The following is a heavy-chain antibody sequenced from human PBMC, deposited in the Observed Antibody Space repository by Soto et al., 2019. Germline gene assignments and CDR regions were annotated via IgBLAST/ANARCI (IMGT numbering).Heavy chain of an antibody. Sequence: PGGSHRLSCAASGLTFISYWMNWVRQATGKGLEWVANIKQDGSEKYYVDSVKGRFTISRDNAKDSLYLQVNSLRADDTAVYYCARGPGQGLRLNYFDYWGQGTLVTVSS. CDR1: GLTFISYW. D-gene: IGHD5-12*01. V-gene: IGHV3-7*01. J-gene: IGHJ4*02. CDR3: ARGPGQGLRLNYFDY. CDR2: IKQDGSEK.